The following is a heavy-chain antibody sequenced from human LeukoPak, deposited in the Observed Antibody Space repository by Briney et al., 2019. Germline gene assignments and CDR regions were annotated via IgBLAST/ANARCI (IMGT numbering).Heavy chain of an antibody. D-gene: IGHD3-16*01. CDR3: AKGYYDYAWGSYYFDY. CDR2: ISGSGSST. CDR1: GFTFSSYA. V-gene: IGHV3-23*01. J-gene: IGHJ4*02. Sequence: GGSLRLSCAASGFTFSSYAMSWVRQAPGKGLEWVSAISGSGSSTYYADSVKGRFTISRDNPRDTLYLQMNGLRAEDTAVYYCAKGYYDYAWGSYYFDYWGQGTLVTVSS.